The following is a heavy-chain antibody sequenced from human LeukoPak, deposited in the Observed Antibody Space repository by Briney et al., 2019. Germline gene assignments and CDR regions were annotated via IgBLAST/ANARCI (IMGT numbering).Heavy chain of an antibody. J-gene: IGHJ4*02. CDR3: ARDGYGDYPEGSDY. CDR2: IYSGGST. D-gene: IGHD4-17*01. Sequence: GGSLRLSCAASGFTASSNYMSWVRQAPGKGLEWVSVIYSGGSTYYADSVKGRFTISRDNSKNTLYLQMNSLRAEDTAVYYCARDGYGDYPEGSDYWGQGTLVTVSS. CDR1: GFTASSNY. V-gene: IGHV3-66*01.